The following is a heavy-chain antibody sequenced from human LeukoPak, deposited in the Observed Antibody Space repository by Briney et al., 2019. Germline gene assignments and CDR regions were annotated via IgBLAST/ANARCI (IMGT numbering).Heavy chain of an antibody. Sequence: PGGSLRLSCAASGFTFSSYSMNWVRQAPGEGLEWVSFISSSSSTIYYADSVKGRFTISRDNAKNSLYLQMNSLRAEDTAVYYCARDRGGSDSAIDYWGQGTLVTVSS. D-gene: IGHD1-26*01. CDR1: GFTFSSYS. J-gene: IGHJ4*02. CDR2: ISSSSSTI. CDR3: ARDRGGSDSAIDY. V-gene: IGHV3-48*04.